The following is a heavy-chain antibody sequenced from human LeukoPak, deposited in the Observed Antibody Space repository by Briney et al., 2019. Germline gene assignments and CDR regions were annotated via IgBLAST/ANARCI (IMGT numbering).Heavy chain of an antibody. V-gene: IGHV3-30*01. CDR1: GFTFSSYA. Sequence: GRSLRLSCAASGFTFSSYAMHWVRQAPGKGLEWVAVISYDGSNKYYADSVKGRFTISRDNSKNTLYLQMNSLRAEDTAVYYCARDRSSAFDIWGKGTMVTVSS. J-gene: IGHJ3*02. CDR2: ISYDGSNK. CDR3: ARDRSSAFDI.